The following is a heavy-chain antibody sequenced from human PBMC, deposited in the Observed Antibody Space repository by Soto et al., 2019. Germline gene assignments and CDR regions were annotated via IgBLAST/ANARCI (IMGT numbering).Heavy chain of an antibody. CDR3: AKDLRPKERSGNFDY. CDR2: ISYDGSNK. J-gene: IGHJ4*02. Sequence: GGSLRLSCAASGFTFSSYGMHWVRQAPGKGLEWVAVISYDGSNKYYADSVKGRFTISRDNSKNTLYLQMNSLRAEDTAVYYCAKDLRPKERSGNFDYWGQGTLVTVSS. CDR1: GFTFSSYG. D-gene: IGHD1-26*01. V-gene: IGHV3-30*18.